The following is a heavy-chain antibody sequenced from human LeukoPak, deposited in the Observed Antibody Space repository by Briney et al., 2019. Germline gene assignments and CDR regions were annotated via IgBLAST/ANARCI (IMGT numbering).Heavy chain of an antibody. CDR2: IYYTGST. V-gene: IGHV4-4*07. D-gene: IGHD5-18*01. J-gene: IGHJ4*02. CDR3: ARGLSGDSYGFEY. Sequence: SETLSPTCIVSDGSISYNYWSWIRQSAGQGLELIGRIYYTGSTNYNPSLRSRVTMSVDTSKNQFSLTLSSVTAADTAVYYCARGLSGDSYGFEYWGQGTLVTVSS. CDR1: DGSISYNY.